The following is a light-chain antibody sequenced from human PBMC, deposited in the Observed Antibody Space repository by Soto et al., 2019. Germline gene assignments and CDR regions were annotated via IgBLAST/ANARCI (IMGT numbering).Light chain of an antibody. CDR3: QTWGTGIRV. V-gene: IGLV4-69*01. J-gene: IGLJ2*01. Sequence: QPVLTQSPSASASLGASVKLTCTLSSGHSSYAIAWHQQQPEKGPRYLMKLNSDGSHSKGDGIPDRFSCSSSGAERYLTGSILQSEDEADYYCQTWGTGIRVFGGGTKLTVL. CDR2: LNSDGSH. CDR1: SGHSSYA.